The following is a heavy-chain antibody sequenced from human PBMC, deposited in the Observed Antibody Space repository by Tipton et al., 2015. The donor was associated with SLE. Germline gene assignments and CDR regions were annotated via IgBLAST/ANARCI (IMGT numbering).Heavy chain of an antibody. CDR1: NGSIGSDY. D-gene: IGHD1-20*01. CDR2: KYYSGIT. J-gene: IGHJ4*02. CDR3: ARGGGIIGTYFDY. Sequence: TLSLTCSVSNGSIGSDYWTWIRQPPGMGLEWIGYKYYSGITNYHPSLKSRVTISIDTSKTQFSLSLKSVTATDTAVYYCARGGGIIGTYFDYWGQGTLVTVSS. V-gene: IGHV4-59*01.